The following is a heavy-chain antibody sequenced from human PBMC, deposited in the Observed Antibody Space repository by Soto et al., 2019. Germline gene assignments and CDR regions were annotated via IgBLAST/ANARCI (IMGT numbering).Heavy chain of an antibody. V-gene: IGHV3-23*01. CDR3: AKDKYSSSYLPEIQGMDV. Sequence: GGSLRLSCAASGFTFSSYAMSWVRQAPGKGLEWVSAISGSGGSTYYADSVKGRFTISRDNSKNTLYLQMNSLRAEDTAVYYCAKDKYSSSYLPEIQGMDVWGQGTTVTVSS. CDR2: ISGSGGST. D-gene: IGHD6-6*01. J-gene: IGHJ6*02. CDR1: GFTFSSYA.